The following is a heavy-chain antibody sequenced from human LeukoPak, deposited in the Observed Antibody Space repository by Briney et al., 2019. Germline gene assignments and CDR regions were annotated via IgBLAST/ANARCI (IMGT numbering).Heavy chain of an antibody. J-gene: IGHJ4*02. CDR1: GGTLSSYA. Sequence: GSSVKISCKSSGGTLSSYAISWVRQAPGQGLEWMGGIIPMLGTANYAQKFQGRATITADETTSTAYMELSSLRSEDTAVSYCAANYYYDSNGYYRGDYWGQGTLVTVSS. CDR3: AANYYYDSNGYYRGDY. V-gene: IGHV1-69*01. D-gene: IGHD3-22*01. CDR2: IIPMLGTA.